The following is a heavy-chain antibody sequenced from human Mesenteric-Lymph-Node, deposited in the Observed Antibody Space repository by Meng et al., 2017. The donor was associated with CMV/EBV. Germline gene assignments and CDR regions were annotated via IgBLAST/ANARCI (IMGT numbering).Heavy chain of an antibody. CDR1: GFTFSDYY. Sequence: GESLKISCAASGFTFSDYYMSWIRQAPGKGLELVAAIHTRSSPTLYSDTVKGRFTISRDDARNSLSLEMNSLSDEDTAVYYCARDRLEGYYSGPGFWGQGTLVTVSS. D-gene: IGHD2/OR15-2a*01. CDR3: ARDRLEGYYSGPGF. J-gene: IGHJ4*02. CDR2: IHTRSSPT. V-gene: IGHV3-11*06.